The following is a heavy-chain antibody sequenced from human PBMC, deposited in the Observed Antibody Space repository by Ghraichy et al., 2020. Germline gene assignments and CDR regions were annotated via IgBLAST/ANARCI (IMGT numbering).Heavy chain of an antibody. CDR1: GGTFSSYV. Sequence: SVKVSCKASGGTFSSYVINWVRQAPGQGLEWMGGIIPVFGTANYAQRFQGRVTLTADESTSTAYMELRSLRFEDTAVYYCGRDVVGEDYRGSGNFYGLYGMDVWGQGTTVTVSS. CDR3: GRDVVGEDYRGSGNFYGLYGMDV. V-gene: IGHV1-69*13. CDR2: IIPVFGTA. D-gene: IGHD3-10*01. J-gene: IGHJ6*02.